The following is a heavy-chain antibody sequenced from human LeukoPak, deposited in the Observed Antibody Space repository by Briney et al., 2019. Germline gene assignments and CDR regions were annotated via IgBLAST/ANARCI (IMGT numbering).Heavy chain of an antibody. Sequence: ASVKVSCKASGYTFTSYGISWVRQAPGQGLEWMGWISAYNGNTNYAQKLQGRVTMTTDTSTSTAYMELRSLRSDDTAVYYCARRRTMVRGATDAFDIWGQGTMVTVSS. CDR2: ISAYNGNT. D-gene: IGHD3-10*01. J-gene: IGHJ3*02. CDR3: ARRRTMVRGATDAFDI. CDR1: GYTFTSYG. V-gene: IGHV1-18*01.